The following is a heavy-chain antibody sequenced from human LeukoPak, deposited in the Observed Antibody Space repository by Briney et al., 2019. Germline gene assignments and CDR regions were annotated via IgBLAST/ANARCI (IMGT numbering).Heavy chain of an antibody. CDR3: ASRQMDYFDY. CDR2: IYNNDRT. Sequence: GGSLRLSCVASGFTVSTNYMTWVRQSPGKGLEWVSVIYNNDRTYYADSVKGRFTISRDSSKNTLYLQMNSLRAGDTAVYYCASRQMDYFDYWGQGTLVTVSS. D-gene: IGHD5-24*01. J-gene: IGHJ4*02. CDR1: GFTVSTNY. V-gene: IGHV3-53*01.